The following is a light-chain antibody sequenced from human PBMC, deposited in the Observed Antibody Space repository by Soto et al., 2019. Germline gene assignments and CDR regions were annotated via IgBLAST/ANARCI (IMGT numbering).Light chain of an antibody. CDR1: QSISSW. J-gene: IGKJ4*01. V-gene: IGKV1-27*01. CDR2: AAS. CDR3: QKYNSAPPLT. Sequence: DIQMTQSPSTLSASVGDRVTITCRASQSISSWLAWYQQKPGKAPKLLIYAASTLQSGVPSRFSGSGSGTDFTLTISSLQPEDVATYYCQKYNSAPPLTFGGGTKVEIK.